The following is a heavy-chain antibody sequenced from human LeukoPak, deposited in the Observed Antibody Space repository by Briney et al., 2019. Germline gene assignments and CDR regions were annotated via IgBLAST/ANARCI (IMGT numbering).Heavy chain of an antibody. Sequence: GGSLRLSCAASGFTFSTYAMNWVRQAPGEGLKWVSCITGDSAYIYYADSVKGRFTISRDNAKNSLHLQMNSLGAEDTAVYYCARYGVSSSTSYIDFWGQGTLVTVSS. D-gene: IGHD2-2*01. V-gene: IGHV3-21*01. CDR3: ARYGVSSSTSYIDF. J-gene: IGHJ4*02. CDR1: GFTFSTYA. CDR2: ITGDSAYI.